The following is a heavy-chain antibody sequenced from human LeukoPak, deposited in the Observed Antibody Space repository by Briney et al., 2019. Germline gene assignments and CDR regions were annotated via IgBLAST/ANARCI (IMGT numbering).Heavy chain of an antibody. CDR3: ARGGGGSYYGNGFDI. Sequence: SETLSLTCTVSGGSISDNYWSWIRQPAGKGLEWIGRIYTSGNTYYNPSLKSRVTISLDKSLIQFSLDLPSVTAADTAVYYCARGGGGSYYGNGFDIWGQGTTVTVSS. V-gene: IGHV4-4*07. CDR2: IYTSGNT. CDR1: GGSISDNY. D-gene: IGHD1-26*01. J-gene: IGHJ3*02.